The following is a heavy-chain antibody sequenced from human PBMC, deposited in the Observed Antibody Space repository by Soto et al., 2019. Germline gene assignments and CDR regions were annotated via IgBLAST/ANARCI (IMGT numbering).Heavy chain of an antibody. CDR3: ARDHRGYCSSTRCYGIEP. V-gene: IGHV4-61*01. CDR1: GGSPSNDKHY. CDR2: IDYSGST. D-gene: IGHD2-2*01. Sequence: SGSGGSPSNDKHYWTLIRQSPGRGLEWIGYIDYSGSTNYNPSLQSRVTMSVDTSKNQFSLKLTSVTAADTAVYFCARDHRGYCSSTRCYGIEPWGQGTLVTVSS. J-gene: IGHJ5*02.